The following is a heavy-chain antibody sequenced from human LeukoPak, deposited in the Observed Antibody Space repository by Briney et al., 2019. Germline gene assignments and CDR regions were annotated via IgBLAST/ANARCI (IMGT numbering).Heavy chain of an antibody. CDR3: AGEIGYCSGGSCHSLDAFDI. V-gene: IGHV4-39*07. J-gene: IGHJ3*02. CDR2: IYSSGSA. D-gene: IGHD2-15*01. CDR1: GGSVNSGTYY. Sequence: PSETLSLTCTVSGGSVNSGTYYWGWIRQPPGKGLEWIGNIYSSGSAYHNPSLKSRVTMSVDTSKNQFSLKLSSVTAADMAIYYCAGEIGYCSGGSCHSLDAFDIWGRGAVVTVSS.